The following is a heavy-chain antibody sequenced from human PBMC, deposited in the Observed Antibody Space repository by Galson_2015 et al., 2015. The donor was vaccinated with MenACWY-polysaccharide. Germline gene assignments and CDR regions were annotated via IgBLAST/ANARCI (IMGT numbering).Heavy chain of an antibody. CDR2: IYHTGTT. CDR1: GGSISSNHW. V-gene: IGHV4-4*02. D-gene: IGHD2-2*01. J-gene: IGHJ3*02. CDR3: ARRYRYATSDYYPAFDM. Sequence: ETLSLTCAVSGGSISSNHWWSWVRQPPGRGLEWIGEIYHTGTTNYNPSLESRLTISVDKSQCQFSPKLSSVTAADTAVYYCARRYRYATSDYYPAFDMWGQGTMVTVSS.